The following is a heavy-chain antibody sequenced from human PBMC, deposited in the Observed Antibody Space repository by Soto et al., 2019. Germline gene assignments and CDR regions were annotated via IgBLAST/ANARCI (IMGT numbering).Heavy chain of an antibody. CDR3: ARHVPAAGYYYGMDV. D-gene: IGHD2-2*01. Sequence: SVKVSCKASRGTFSSYAISWVRQAPGQGLEWMGGIIPIFGTANYAQKFQGRVTITADESTSTAYMELSSLRSEDTAVYYCARHVPAAGYYYGMDVWGQGTTVTVSS. V-gene: IGHV1-69*13. J-gene: IGHJ6*02. CDR1: RGTFSSYA. CDR2: IIPIFGTA.